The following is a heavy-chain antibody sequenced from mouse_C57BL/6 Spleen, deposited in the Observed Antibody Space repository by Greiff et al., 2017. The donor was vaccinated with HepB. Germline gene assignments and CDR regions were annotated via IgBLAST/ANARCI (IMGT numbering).Heavy chain of an antibody. D-gene: IGHD1-3*01. CDR2: ISYSGST. J-gene: IGHJ1*03. CDR1: GYSITSDY. V-gene: IGHV3-8*01. CDR3: ARYTLTWYFDV. Sequence: DVQLQESGPGLAKPSQTLSLTCSVTGYSITSDYWNCIRKFPGNKLEYMGYISYSGSTYYNPSLKSRISITRDTSKNQYYLQLNSVTTEDTATYYCARYTLTWYFDVWGTGTTVTVSS.